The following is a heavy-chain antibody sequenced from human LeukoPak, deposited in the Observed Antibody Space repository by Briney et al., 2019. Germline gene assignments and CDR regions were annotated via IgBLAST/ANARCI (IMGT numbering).Heavy chain of an antibody. CDR1: GGSFSGYY. CDR3: ARGRLLWSQTGYYYMDV. Sequence: SETLSLTCAVYGGSFSGYYWSWIRQPPGKGLEWIGEINHSGSTNYNPSLKSRVNISVDTSKNQFSLKLSSVTAADTAVYYCARGRLLWSQTGYYYMDVWGKGTTVTVSS. V-gene: IGHV4-34*01. J-gene: IGHJ6*03. D-gene: IGHD3-10*01. CDR2: INHSGST.